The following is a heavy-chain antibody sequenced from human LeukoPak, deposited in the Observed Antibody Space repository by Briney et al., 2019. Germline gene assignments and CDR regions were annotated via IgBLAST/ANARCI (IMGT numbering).Heavy chain of an antibody. Sequence: GGSLRLSCAASGFTFDDYGMSWVRQAPGKGLEWASGINWNGGSTGYADSVKGRFTISRDNAKNSLYLQMNSLRAEDTAVYYCARDPIDIVVVPANYMDVWGKGTTVTVSS. D-gene: IGHD2-2*01. CDR3: ARDPIDIVVVPANYMDV. CDR1: GFTFDDYG. CDR2: INWNGGST. V-gene: IGHV3-20*04. J-gene: IGHJ6*03.